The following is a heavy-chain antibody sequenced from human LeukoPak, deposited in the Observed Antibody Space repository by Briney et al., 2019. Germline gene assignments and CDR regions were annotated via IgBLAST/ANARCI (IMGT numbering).Heavy chain of an antibody. CDR3: ARGRVRYCSCGSCYSIGSAFDI. J-gene: IGHJ3*02. CDR2: ISYDGSNK. Sequence: PGRSLRLSCAASGFTFSSYAVDWVPPAPGKGLEWVAVISYDGSNKYYAESVKGRFTISRDNSKNTLYLQMNSLRAEDTAVYYCARGRVRYCSCGSCYSIGSAFDIWGQGTMVTVSS. V-gene: IGHV3-30*04. CDR1: GFTFSSYA. D-gene: IGHD2-15*01.